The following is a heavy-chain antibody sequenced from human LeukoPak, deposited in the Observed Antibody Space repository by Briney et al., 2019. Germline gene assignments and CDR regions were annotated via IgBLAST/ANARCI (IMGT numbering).Heavy chain of an antibody. CDR1: GDSMNGLS. V-gene: IGHV4-59*11. CDR2: IYDTGNT. CDR3: ARGVRVGFSSYYFDY. J-gene: IGHJ4*02. D-gene: IGHD6-6*01. Sequence: SETLSLTCTVSGDSMNGLSWSWIRQSPGKGLEWIAYIYDTGNTNTSPSLKSRVTLSVDTSKKQFSQRLSSVTAADTAVYYCARGVRVGFSSYYFDYWGQGTLVTVSS.